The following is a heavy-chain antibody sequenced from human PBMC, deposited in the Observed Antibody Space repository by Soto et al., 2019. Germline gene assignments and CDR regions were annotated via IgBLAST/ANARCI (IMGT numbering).Heavy chain of an antibody. Sequence: KPSETLSLTCTVSGGSISSSSYYWGWIRQPPGKGLEWIGSIYYSGSTYYNPSLKSRVTISVDTSKNQFSLKLSSVTAADTAVYYCARSQANFYYYYGMDVWGQGTTVTVS. CDR3: ARSQANFYYYYGMDV. J-gene: IGHJ6*02. V-gene: IGHV4-39*01. CDR1: GGSISSSSYY. CDR2: IYYSGST.